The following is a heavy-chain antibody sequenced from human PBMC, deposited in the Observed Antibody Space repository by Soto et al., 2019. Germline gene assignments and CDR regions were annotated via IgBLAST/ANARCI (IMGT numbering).Heavy chain of an antibody. D-gene: IGHD2-15*01. V-gene: IGHV4-4*02. CDR2: ISHSGTT. Sequence: QVQLQESGPGLVEPSGTLSLTCSVSLVSISTVDWWSWVRQPPGRGLEYIGEISHSGTTNYHPSLESRLTISLDASKHQFSLKLTSGTAADTAVYYCATTNVATPGKYWGQGTLVIVSS. J-gene: IGHJ4*02. CDR3: ATTNVATPGKY. CDR1: LVSISTVDW.